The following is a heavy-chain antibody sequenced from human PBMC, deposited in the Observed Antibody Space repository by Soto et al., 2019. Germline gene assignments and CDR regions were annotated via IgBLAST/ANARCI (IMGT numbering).Heavy chain of an antibody. Sequence: GGSLRLSCAASGFTFSSYGMHWVRQAPGKGLEWVAVISHDGSNKYYADSVKGRFTISRDNSKNTLYLQMNSLTVEDTAVYYCEKDRRTGTTYRSSDYGMDVWGQGTTVTVSS. CDR1: GFTFSSYG. J-gene: IGHJ6*02. CDR2: ISHDGSNK. D-gene: IGHD1-7*01. CDR3: EKDRRTGTTYRSSDYGMDV. V-gene: IGHV3-30*18.